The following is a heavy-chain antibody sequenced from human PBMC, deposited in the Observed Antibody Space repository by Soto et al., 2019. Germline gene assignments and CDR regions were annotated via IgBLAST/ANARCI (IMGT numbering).Heavy chain of an antibody. CDR3: GREGQQLAQEKYYQFNGMDV. CDR1: GGTFSSYA. V-gene: IGHV1-18*01. Sequence: GASVKVSCKASGGTFSSYAISWVRQAPGQPLEWMGWISGDNINSKYSQKFQGRLTMTTDTSTATASMKLRSLTSDDTAVYYCGREGQQLAQEKYYQFNGMDVWGQGTTVTVSS. D-gene: IGHD6-13*01. J-gene: IGHJ6*02. CDR2: ISGDNINS.